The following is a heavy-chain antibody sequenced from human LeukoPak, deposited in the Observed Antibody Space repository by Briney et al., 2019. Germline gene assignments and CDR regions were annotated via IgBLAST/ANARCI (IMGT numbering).Heavy chain of an antibody. Sequence: SETLSLTCAVSGYSISSGYYWGWIRQPPGKGLEWIGSIYHSGSTLYNPSLKSRVTISVDTSKTQFSLNLSSVTAADTAVYYCARDTGSSSGGGSGMDVWGKGTTVTVSS. CDR1: GYSISSGYY. J-gene: IGHJ6*04. V-gene: IGHV4-38-2*02. CDR3: ARDTGSSSGGGSGMDV. D-gene: IGHD6-13*01. CDR2: IYHSGST.